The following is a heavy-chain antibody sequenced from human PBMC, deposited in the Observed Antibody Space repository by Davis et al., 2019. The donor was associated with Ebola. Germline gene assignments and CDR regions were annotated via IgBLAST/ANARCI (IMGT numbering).Heavy chain of an antibody. CDR1: GGSTRSSSYY. V-gene: IGHV4-39*01. CDR3: ARGNAVAGPFYGMDV. Sequence: SETLSLTCTVSGGSTRSSSYYWGWIRQPPGKGLEWIGSIYYSGSTYYNSSLKSRVTISVDTSKNQFSLKLSSVTAADTAVYYCARGNAVAGPFYGMDVWGQGTTVTVSS. CDR2: IYYSGST. D-gene: IGHD6-19*01. J-gene: IGHJ6*02.